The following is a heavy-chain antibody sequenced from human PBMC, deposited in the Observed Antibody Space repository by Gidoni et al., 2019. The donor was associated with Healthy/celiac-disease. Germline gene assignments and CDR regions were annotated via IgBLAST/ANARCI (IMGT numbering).Heavy chain of an antibody. CDR2: ISSSSSTI. Sequence: EVQLVESGGGLVLPGGSLRLSCAASGFTFSSYSMNWVRQAPGKGLEWVSYISSSSSTIYYADSVKGRFTISRDNAKNSLYLQMNSLRDEDTAVYYCARDRGSGWTGYYYYYGMDVWGQGTTVTVSS. CDR3: ARDRGSGWTGYYYYYGMDV. J-gene: IGHJ6*02. CDR1: GFTFSSYS. V-gene: IGHV3-48*02. D-gene: IGHD6-19*01.